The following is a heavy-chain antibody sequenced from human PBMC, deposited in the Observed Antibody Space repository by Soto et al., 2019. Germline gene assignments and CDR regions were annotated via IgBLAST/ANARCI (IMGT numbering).Heavy chain of an antibody. V-gene: IGHV4-59*01. CDR2: IYYSGST. CDR3: ARAPAPGKVYFDY. Sequence: SETLSLTCTVSGGSISSYYWSWIRQPPGKGLEWIGYIYYSGSTNYNPSLKSRVTISVDTSKNQFSLKLSSVTAADTAVYYCARAPAPGKVYFDYWGQGTLVTVSS. CDR1: GGSISSYY. J-gene: IGHJ4*02.